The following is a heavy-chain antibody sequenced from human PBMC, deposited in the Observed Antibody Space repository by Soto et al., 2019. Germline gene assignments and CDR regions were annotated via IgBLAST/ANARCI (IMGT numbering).Heavy chain of an antibody. CDR2: VYHTGKT. CDR1: GGSFKSGSYS. J-gene: IGHJ4*02. CDR3: ARDFAYFDS. V-gene: IGHV4-61*01. D-gene: IGHD3-3*01. Sequence: SETLSLTCAVSGGSFKSGSYSWSWIRQPPGKGLEWIGYVYHTGKTSCNRSLKSGVSISMDTSKNQFSLNLDSVTAADTAVYFCARDFAYFDSWGQGTLVTVSS.